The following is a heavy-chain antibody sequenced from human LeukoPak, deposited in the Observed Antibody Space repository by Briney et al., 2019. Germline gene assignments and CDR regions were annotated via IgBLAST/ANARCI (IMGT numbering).Heavy chain of an antibody. CDR2: INTDGRIT. D-gene: IGHD1-26*01. V-gene: IGHV3-64*02. CDR3: TRDGGSFCDFDY. J-gene: IGHJ4*02. Sequence: GGSLRLSCVASGFSFRNYAIHWVRQAPGKGLEYVSVINTDGRITYYADSVKGRFTISRDNSKNTVYHQMGSLRGEDMAVYYCTRDGGSFCDFDYWGQGALVAVSS. CDR1: GFSFRNYA.